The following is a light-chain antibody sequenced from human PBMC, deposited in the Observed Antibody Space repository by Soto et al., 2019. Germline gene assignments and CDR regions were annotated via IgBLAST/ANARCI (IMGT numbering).Light chain of an antibody. CDR1: QTINTY. CDR2: RAS. Sequence: DIQMTQSPSTLSASVGDRVTITCRASQTINTYLAWYQQKPGKAPVLLIYRASTLESGVPSSFSGSGSGTEFTLTISSLQPDDFATYYCQQYNTYPWTFGQGTKVEIK. V-gene: IGKV1-5*03. J-gene: IGKJ1*01. CDR3: QQYNTYPWT.